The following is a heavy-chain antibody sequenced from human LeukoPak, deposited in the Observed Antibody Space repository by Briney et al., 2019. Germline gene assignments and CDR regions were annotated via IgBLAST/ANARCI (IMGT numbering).Heavy chain of an antibody. D-gene: IGHD2-15*01. CDR3: ARDRYCSGRSCYGPPDY. J-gene: IGHJ4*02. CDR2: IYYSEGT. Sequence: SGTLSLTCTVSGDSISSRSYYWGWIRQPPGKGLEWIGSIYYSEGTYYNPSLKSRVTISIDTSKNQFSLKVISVTAADTAVYYCARDRYCSGRSCYGPPDYWGQGALVIVSS. V-gene: IGHV4-39*07. CDR1: GDSISSRSYY.